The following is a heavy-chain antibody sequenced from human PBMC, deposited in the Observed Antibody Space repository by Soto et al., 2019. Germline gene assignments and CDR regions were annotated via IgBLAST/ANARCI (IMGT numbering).Heavy chain of an antibody. CDR1: GGSMSSYD. J-gene: IGHJ6*02. CDR2: IYYSGTT. D-gene: IGHD3-10*01. CDR3: ARARVTMVRGPNYYYYYGMDV. V-gene: IGHV4-59*12. Sequence: SETLSLTCTVSGGSMSSYDWSWIRQPPGKGLEGIGFIYYSGTTNYTPSLKSRVTISVDTSKNQVSLKLSSVTAADTAVYYCARARVTMVRGPNYYYYYGMDVWGQGTTVTVSS.